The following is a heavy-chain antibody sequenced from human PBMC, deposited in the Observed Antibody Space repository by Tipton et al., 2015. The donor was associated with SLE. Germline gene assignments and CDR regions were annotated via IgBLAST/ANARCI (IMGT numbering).Heavy chain of an antibody. CDR3: ARLRELYYDSSPDAFDI. D-gene: IGHD3-22*01. J-gene: IGHJ3*02. CDR2: IYYSGST. Sequence: TLSLTCTVSGGSISGGGYYWSWIRQHPGKGLEWIGYIYYSGSTYYNPSLKSRVTISVDTSKNQFSLKLSSVTAADTAVYYCARLRELYYDSSPDAFDIWGQGTMVTVSS. V-gene: IGHV4-31*03. CDR1: GGSISGGGYY.